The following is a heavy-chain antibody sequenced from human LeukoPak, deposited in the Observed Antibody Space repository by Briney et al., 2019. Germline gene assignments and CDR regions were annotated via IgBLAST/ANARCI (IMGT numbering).Heavy chain of an antibody. J-gene: IGHJ4*02. CDR2: INTNTGNP. CDR3: ARDSKDGSDY. D-gene: IGHD3-10*01. V-gene: IGHV7-4-1*02. Sequence: ASVKASCKASGYTFTSYAMNGVRQAPGQGLEWMGCINTNTGNPTYAQGFTGRFVFSLDTSVSTAYLQISSLKAEDTAVYYCARDSKDGSDYWGQGTLVTVSS. CDR1: GYTFTSYA.